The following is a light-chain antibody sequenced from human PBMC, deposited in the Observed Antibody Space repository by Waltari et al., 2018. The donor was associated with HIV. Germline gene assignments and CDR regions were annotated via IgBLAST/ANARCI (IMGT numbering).Light chain of an antibody. CDR2: GAS. J-gene: IGKJ2*01. Sequence: EIVFTQSPVTLSLSPGKRATLSCRASQSFSSIYLAWDLQKPGQAPRLLIYGASNRATGVPDRFSGSGSGTDFTLIISRLEPEDFAVYYCQHYGGSAIYTFGQGTKLEIK. V-gene: IGKV3-20*01. CDR3: QHYGGSAIYT. CDR1: QSFSSIY.